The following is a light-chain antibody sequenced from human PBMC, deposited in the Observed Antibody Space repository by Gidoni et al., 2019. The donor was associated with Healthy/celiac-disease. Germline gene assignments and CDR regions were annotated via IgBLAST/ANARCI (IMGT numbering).Light chain of an antibody. CDR3: NSRDSSGNHEVV. J-gene: IGLJ2*01. CDR2: GKN. Sequence: SSELTQDPAVSVALGQTVRITCQGASLRSYYASWYQQKPGQAPVLVIYGKNNRPSGIPDRFSGSSSGNTASLTITGAQAEDEADYYCNSRDSSGNHEVVFGGGTKLTVL. CDR1: SLRSYY. V-gene: IGLV3-19*01.